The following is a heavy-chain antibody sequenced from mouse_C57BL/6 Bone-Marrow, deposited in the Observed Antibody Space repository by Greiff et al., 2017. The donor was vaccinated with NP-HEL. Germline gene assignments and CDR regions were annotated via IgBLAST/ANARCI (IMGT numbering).Heavy chain of an antibody. J-gene: IGHJ1*03. CDR3: AREPHYGSSPYWYFDV. D-gene: IGHD1-1*01. CDR1: GFTFSDYG. V-gene: IGHV5-17*01. CDR2: ISSGSSTI. Sequence: EVQLVESGGGLVKPGGSLKLSCAASGFTFSDYGMHWVRQAPEKGLEWVAYISSGSSTIYYADTVKGRFTISRDNAKNTLFLQMTRLRSEDTAMYYCAREPHYGSSPYWYFDVWGTGTTVTVSS.